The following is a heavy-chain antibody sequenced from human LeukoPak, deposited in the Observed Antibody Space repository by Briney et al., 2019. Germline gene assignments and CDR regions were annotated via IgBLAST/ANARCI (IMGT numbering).Heavy chain of an antibody. Sequence: SETLSLTCTVSGYSISSGYYWGWIRQPPGKGLEWIGSIYHSGSTYYNPSLKSRVTISVDTSKNQFSLKLSSVTAADTAVYYRARAGSGWYWFDPWGQGTLVTVSS. V-gene: IGHV4-38-2*02. CDR1: GYSISSGYY. CDR3: ARAGSGWYWFDP. J-gene: IGHJ5*02. CDR2: IYHSGST. D-gene: IGHD6-19*01.